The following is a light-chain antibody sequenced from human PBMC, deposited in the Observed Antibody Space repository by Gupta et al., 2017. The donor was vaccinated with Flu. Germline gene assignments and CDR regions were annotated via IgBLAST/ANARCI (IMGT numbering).Light chain of an antibody. V-gene: IGKV3-11*01. J-gene: IGKJ4*01. Sequence: EIVLTQSPATLSLSPGERATLSCRASQSVSSYLDWYQQKPGQAPRLLIYDASNRATGIPARFSGSGYGTDFTLTISSLEPEDFAVYYCQQRSNWPPWLTFGGGTKVEIK. CDR2: DAS. CDR3: QQRSNWPPWLT. CDR1: QSVSSY.